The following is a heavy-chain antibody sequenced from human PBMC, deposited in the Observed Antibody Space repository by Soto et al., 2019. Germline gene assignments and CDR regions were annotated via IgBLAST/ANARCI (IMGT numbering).Heavy chain of an antibody. D-gene: IGHD3-3*01. CDR2: IDTSGST. Sequence: SETLSLTCTVSGGSISNYYCNWTRQPAGKGLEWIGRIDTSGSTNYNPSLKSRVTMSVDTSKQEFSLKLSSVTAADTALYYCARGGQDFWSGPFDYWGRGALVTVSS. CDR1: GGSISNYY. V-gene: IGHV4-4*07. CDR3: ARGGQDFWSGPFDY. J-gene: IGHJ4*02.